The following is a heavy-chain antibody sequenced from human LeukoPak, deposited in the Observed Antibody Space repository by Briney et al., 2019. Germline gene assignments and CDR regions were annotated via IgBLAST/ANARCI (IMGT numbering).Heavy chain of an antibody. CDR3: ARGGFVVVIAATHAFDI. J-gene: IGHJ3*02. CDR2: IYTSGSP. D-gene: IGHD2-15*01. V-gene: IGHV4-4*07. Sequence: SESLSLTCTVSGGSISSYYWSWVRQPAGKGLEWVGRIYTSGSPNYNPPLNSRVPMSLDTSKNQFSLKLNSVPAADTAVYYCARGGFVVVIAATHAFDIWGQGPMVTVYS. CDR1: GGSISSYY.